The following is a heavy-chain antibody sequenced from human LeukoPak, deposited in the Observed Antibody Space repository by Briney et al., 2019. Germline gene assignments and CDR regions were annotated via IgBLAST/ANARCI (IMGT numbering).Heavy chain of an antibody. CDR2: IYYSGST. CDR3: ARLAEAAAHGGGWFDP. D-gene: IGHD6-13*01. Sequence: PSETLSLTCTVSGGSISSSSYYWGWIRQPPGKGLEWIGSIYYSGSTYYNPSLKSRVTISVDTSKNQFSLKLSSVTAADTAVYYCARLAEAAAHGGGWFDPWGQGTLVTVSS. J-gene: IGHJ5*02. CDR1: GGSISSSSYY. V-gene: IGHV4-39*01.